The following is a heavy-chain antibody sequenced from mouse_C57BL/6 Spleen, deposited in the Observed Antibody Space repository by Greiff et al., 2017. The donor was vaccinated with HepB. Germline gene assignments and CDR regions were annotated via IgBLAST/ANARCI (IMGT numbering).Heavy chain of an antibody. Sequence: QVQLQQPGAELVRPGSSVKLSCKASGYTFTSYWMHWVKQRPIQGLEWIGNIDPSDSETHYNQKFKDKATLTVDKSSTTAYMQLSSLTSEDSAVYYCARQKTYYSNYGAMDYWGQGTSVTVSS. J-gene: IGHJ4*01. CDR3: ARQKTYYSNYGAMDY. CDR1: GYTFTSYW. CDR2: IDPSDSET. D-gene: IGHD2-5*01. V-gene: IGHV1-52*01.